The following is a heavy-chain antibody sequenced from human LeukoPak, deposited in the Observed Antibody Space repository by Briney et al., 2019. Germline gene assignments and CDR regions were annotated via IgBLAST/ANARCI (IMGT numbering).Heavy chain of an antibody. Sequence: ASVTVSCTASGYTFTSSAIHWVRQAPGQRLEWMGYINADNGNTKYSEKFQGSVTFTRDTSASTACMELSSLRSEDTAVYYCARGYSSGWYHDFWGQGTLVTVSS. CDR3: ARGYSSGWYHDF. CDR1: GYTFTSSA. D-gene: IGHD6-19*01. V-gene: IGHV1-3*01. CDR2: INADNGNT. J-gene: IGHJ4*02.